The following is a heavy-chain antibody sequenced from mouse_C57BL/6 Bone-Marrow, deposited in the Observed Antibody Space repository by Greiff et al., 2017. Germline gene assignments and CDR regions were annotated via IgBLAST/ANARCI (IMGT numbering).Heavy chain of an antibody. CDR3: ARSFSYWYFDY. Sequence: QVQLQQPGAELVKPGASVKLSCKASGYTFTSYWMQWVKQRPGQGLEWIGEIDPSDGYTNSNQKFKGKATLTVDTSSSTAYMQLSSLTSEDSAVYYCARSFSYWYFDYWGQGTTLTVSS. J-gene: IGHJ2*01. CDR1: GYTFTSYW. CDR2: IDPSDGYT. V-gene: IGHV1-50*01. D-gene: IGHD2-10*01.